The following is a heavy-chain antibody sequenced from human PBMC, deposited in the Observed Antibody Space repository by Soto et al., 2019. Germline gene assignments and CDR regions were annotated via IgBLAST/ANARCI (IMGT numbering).Heavy chain of an antibody. J-gene: IGHJ6*02. Sequence: PGESLNISCKGSGYSFTSYWIGCVRKMPGKDLEWMGIIYPGDSDTRYSPSSQVQVTISADKSISTAYLQWSSLKASDTAMYYCARRGYSYGYSDYYYYGRDVWGQGTTVTVSS. D-gene: IGHD5-18*01. CDR1: GYSFTSYW. V-gene: IGHV5-51*01. CDR2: IYPGDSDT. CDR3: ARRGYSYGYSDYYYYGRDV.